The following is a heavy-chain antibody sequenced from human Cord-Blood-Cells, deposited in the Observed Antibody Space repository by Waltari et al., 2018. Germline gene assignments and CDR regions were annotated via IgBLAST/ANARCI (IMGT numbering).Heavy chain of an antibody. V-gene: IGHV1-3*01. CDR1: GYTFTSYA. D-gene: IGHD3-3*01. CDR2: INAGNGNT. Sequence: QVQLVQSGAEVKKPGASVKVSCKASGYTFTSYAMHWVRQAPGQRLEWMGWINAGNGNTKYSRKFQGRVTITRDTSASTAYMELSSLRSEDTAVYYCARGEHVTIFGVVIILNYYGMDVWGQGTTVTVSS. CDR3: ARGEHVTIFGVVIILNYYGMDV. J-gene: IGHJ6*02.